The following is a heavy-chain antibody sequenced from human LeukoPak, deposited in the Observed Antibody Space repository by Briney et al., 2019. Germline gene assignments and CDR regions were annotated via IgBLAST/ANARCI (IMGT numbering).Heavy chain of an antibody. Sequence: GASVKVSCKASGGTFSSYAISWVRQAPGQGLEWMGGIIPIFGTANYAQKFQGRVTITADESTSTAYMELSSLRSEDTAVYYCARENSITIFGVVMDDYFDYWGQETLVTVSS. J-gene: IGHJ4*02. D-gene: IGHD3-3*01. V-gene: IGHV1-69*13. CDR1: GGTFSSYA. CDR2: IIPIFGTA. CDR3: ARENSITIFGVVMDDYFDY.